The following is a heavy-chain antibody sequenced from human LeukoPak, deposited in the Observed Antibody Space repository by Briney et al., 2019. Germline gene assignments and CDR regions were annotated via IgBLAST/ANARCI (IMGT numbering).Heavy chain of an antibody. V-gene: IGHV4-34*01. CDR3: TRMTTGHDY. CDR2: INHSGYT. Sequence: PSETLSLTCAVSGVSFDDYYWAWVRQTPGKGLEWIGEINHSGYTNDSPSLKSRVTPSIDTSRKQSSLNLRSVTVADAGIYYCTRMTTGHDYWGQGTLVTVSS. CDR1: GVSFDDYY. J-gene: IGHJ4*02. D-gene: IGHD4-17*01.